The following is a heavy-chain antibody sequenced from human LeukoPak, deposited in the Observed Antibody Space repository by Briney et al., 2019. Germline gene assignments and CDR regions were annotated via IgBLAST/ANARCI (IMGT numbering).Heavy chain of an antibody. J-gene: IGHJ5*02. V-gene: IGHV3-74*01. CDR3: TSSLGPNWFDP. Sequence: GGSLRLSCAASGFIFNNYGMHWVRQAAGKGLVWVSRISSDGSTTSYADSVKGRCTISRDNAKNTLYLLMNGLRVDDTAMYYCTSSLGPNWFDPWGQGTLVTVSP. CDR1: GFIFNNYG. CDR2: ISSDGSTT. D-gene: IGHD1-26*01.